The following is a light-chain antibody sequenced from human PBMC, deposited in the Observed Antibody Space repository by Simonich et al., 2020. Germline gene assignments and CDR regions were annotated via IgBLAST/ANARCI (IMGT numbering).Light chain of an antibody. CDR3: SSYTSSSTLV. V-gene: IGLV2-14*01. CDR1: SSDGGGYNY. J-gene: IGLJ2*01. Sequence: QSALTQPASVSGSPGQSITISCTGTSSDGGGYNYVSWYQQQPGKAPKLMIYVVIKRPSGVSNRFSGSKSGNTASLTISGLQAEDEADYYCSSYTSSSTLVFGGGTKLTVL. CDR2: VVI.